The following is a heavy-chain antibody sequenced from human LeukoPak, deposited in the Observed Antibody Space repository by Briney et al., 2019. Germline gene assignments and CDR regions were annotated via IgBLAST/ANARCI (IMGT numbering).Heavy chain of an antibody. CDR2: ISLYNDDT. CDR3: ARDRLVYSGSYETSDY. CDR1: GYTFTSYG. D-gene: IGHD1-26*01. Sequence: ASVKVSCKAAGYTFTSYGINWVRQAPAQGLEWMGGISLYNDDTKYAEKLQGRVTMTTDTYTSTAYMEVGSLRSDDAAVYYCARDRLVYSGSYETSDYWGQGTLVTVSS. J-gene: IGHJ4*02. V-gene: IGHV1-18*01.